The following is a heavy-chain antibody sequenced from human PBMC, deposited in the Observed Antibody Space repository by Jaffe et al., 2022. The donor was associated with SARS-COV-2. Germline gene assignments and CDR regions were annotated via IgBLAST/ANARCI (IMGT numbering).Heavy chain of an antibody. Sequence: QVQLVESGGGVVQPGRSLRLSCEASGFTFSNYGMHWVRQAPGKGLEWVAVIWYDGSKKYYADSVKGRFTISRDDSRNTLYLQMNTLRAEDTAVYYCARDQALGRLGYWGQGTLVTVSS. CDR1: GFTFSNYG. CDR3: ARDQALGRLGY. CDR2: IWYDGSKK. J-gene: IGHJ4*02. D-gene: IGHD7-27*01. V-gene: IGHV3-33*01.